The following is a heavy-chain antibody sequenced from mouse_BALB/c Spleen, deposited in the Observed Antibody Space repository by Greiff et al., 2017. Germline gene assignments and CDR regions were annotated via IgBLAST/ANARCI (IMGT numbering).Heavy chain of an antibody. D-gene: IGHD2-3*01. V-gene: IGHV5-9-3*01. CDR2: ISNGGSYT. Sequence: EVHLVESGGGLVQPGGSRKLSCAASGFTFSSYAMSWVRQTPEKRLEWVATISNGGSYTYYPDSVKGRYTISRDNAKNTPYLQMSSLRSEDTAVYYCARRAMRKAGDAMDYWGQGTTVTVSS. J-gene: IGHJ4*01. CDR1: GFTFSSYA. CDR3: ARRAMRKAGDAMDY.